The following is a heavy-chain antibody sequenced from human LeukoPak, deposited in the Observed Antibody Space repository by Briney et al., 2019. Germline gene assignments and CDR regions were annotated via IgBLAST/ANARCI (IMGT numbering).Heavy chain of an antibody. CDR1: GYTFTSYY. CDR2: INPSGGST. Sequence: ASVKVSCKASGYTFTSYYMHWVRQAPGQGLEWMGIINPSGGSTSYAQKFQGRVTMTRDMSTSTVYMELSSLRSEDTAVYYCARDRYYYGSGSYSSPWGQGTLVTVSS. J-gene: IGHJ5*02. V-gene: IGHV1-46*01. CDR3: ARDRYYYGSGSYSSP. D-gene: IGHD3-10*01.